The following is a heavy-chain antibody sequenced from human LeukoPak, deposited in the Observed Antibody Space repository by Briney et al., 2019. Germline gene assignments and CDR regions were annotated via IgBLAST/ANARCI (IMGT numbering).Heavy chain of an antibody. CDR1: GGSISSGGYY. Sequence: SRTLSLTCTVSGGSISSGGYYWRWIRQHPGKGLEWIGYIYYSGSTYYNPSLKSRVTISVDTSKNQFSLKLSSVTAADTAVYYCARGGDYYDSSGYFYWGQGTLVTVSS. CDR2: IYYSGST. D-gene: IGHD3-22*01. V-gene: IGHV4-31*03. CDR3: ARGGDYYDSSGYFY. J-gene: IGHJ4*02.